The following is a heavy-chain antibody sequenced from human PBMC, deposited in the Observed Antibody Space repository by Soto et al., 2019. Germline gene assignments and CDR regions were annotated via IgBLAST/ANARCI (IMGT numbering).Heavy chain of an antibody. Sequence: GGSLRLSCAASGFTFSSYGMHWVRQAPGKGLEWVAVIWYDGSNKYYADSVKGRLTISRDNSKNTLYLQMNSLRAEDTAVYYCAREVIVGATSFAFDIWGQGTMVTVSS. CDR2: IWYDGSNK. CDR1: GFTFSSYG. V-gene: IGHV3-33*01. D-gene: IGHD1-26*01. J-gene: IGHJ3*02. CDR3: AREVIVGATSFAFDI.